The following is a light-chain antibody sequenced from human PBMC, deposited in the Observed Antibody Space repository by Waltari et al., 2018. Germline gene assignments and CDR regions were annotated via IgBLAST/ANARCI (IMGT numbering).Light chain of an antibody. CDR2: LNSYGSH. Sequence: QLVLTQSPSASASLGASVKLTCTLSGGHSGNAIAWHQQQPEKGPRYLMKLNSYGSHHTGDGIPDRCSGSSSGAECYLSISSVQSEDEADYYCQTWGTDSRVFGGGTKLTVL. CDR1: GGHSGNA. J-gene: IGLJ3*02. V-gene: IGLV4-69*01. CDR3: QTWGTDSRV.